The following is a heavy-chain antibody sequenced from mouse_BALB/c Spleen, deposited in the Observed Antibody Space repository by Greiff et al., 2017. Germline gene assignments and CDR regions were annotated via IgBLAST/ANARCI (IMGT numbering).Heavy chain of an antibody. D-gene: IGHD1-1*01. Sequence: ESGPGLVKPSQSLSLTCSVTGYSITSGYYWNWIRQFPGNKLEWMGYISYDGSNNYNPSLKNRISITRDTSKNQFFLKLNSVTTEDTATYYCASASYYGSSYWYFDVWGAGTTVTVSS. CDR2: ISYDGSN. J-gene: IGHJ1*01. V-gene: IGHV3-6*02. CDR3: ASASYYGSSYWYFDV. CDR1: GYSITSGYY.